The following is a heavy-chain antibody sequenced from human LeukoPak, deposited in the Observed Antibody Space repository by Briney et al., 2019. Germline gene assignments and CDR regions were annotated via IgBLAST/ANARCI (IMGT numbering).Heavy chain of an antibody. D-gene: IGHD3-3*01. J-gene: IGHJ5*02. V-gene: IGHV1-3*01. CDR1: GYTFTSYA. Sequence: APVKVSCTASGYTFTSYAMHWVRQAPGQRLEWMGWINAGNGNTKYSQKFQGRVTITRDTSASTAYMELSSLRSEDTAVYYCAREGGITIFGVVNWFDPWGQGTLVTVSS. CDR3: AREGGITIFGVVNWFDP. CDR2: INAGNGNT.